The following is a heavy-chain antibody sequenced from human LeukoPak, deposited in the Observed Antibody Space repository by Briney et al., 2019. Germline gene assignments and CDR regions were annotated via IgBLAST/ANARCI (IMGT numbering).Heavy chain of an antibody. CDR2: INSDGSST. CDR3: ARGGYYYYYYMDV. J-gene: IGHJ6*03. Sequence: PGGSLRLSCAASGFTFDDYGMSWVRQAPGKGLEWVSGINSDGSSTSYADSVKGRFTISRDNAKNTLYLQMNSLRAEDTAVYYCARGGYYYYYYMDVWGKGTTVTISS. V-gene: IGHV3-74*01. CDR1: GFTFDDYG.